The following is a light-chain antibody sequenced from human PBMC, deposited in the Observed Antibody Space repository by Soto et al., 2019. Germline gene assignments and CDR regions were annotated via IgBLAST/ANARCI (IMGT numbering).Light chain of an antibody. Sequence: DIVMTQAPGSLAVSLGERATINCKSSQSVLYTSNNKNYLTWYQQKPGQPPKLLIYWDSARESVVPDRFSGSGSGTEFTLTISSLQAEDVAVYYCHQYYGSPYTFGQGTKLEIK. CDR3: HQYYGSPYT. CDR2: WDS. V-gene: IGKV4-1*01. CDR1: QSVLYTSNNKNY. J-gene: IGKJ2*01.